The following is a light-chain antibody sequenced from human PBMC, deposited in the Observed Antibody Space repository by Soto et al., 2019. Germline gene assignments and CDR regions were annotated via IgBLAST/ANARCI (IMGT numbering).Light chain of an antibody. J-gene: IGKJ4*01. Sequence: DTQMTQSPSSLSASVGDRVTITCRASRGIRHYLAWYQQRPGRVPKLLIYAASTLQSGVPSRFRGSGSGTDFTLTISNVQPEDVATYYCQEYKNAPFTFGGGTQVDSK. CDR3: QEYKNAPFT. CDR2: AAS. CDR1: RGIRHY. V-gene: IGKV1-27*01.